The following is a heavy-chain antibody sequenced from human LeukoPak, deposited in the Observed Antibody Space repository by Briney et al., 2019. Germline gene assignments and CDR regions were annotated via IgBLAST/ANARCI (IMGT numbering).Heavy chain of an antibody. CDR3: ASYSEMATFEDY. J-gene: IGHJ4*02. Sequence: SVKVSCKASGGTFSSYAISWVRQAPGQGLEWMGGIIPIFGTANYAQKFQGRVTITADESTSTAYMELSSLRSEDTAVYYCASYSEMATFEDYWGQGTLVTVPS. CDR2: IIPIFGTA. V-gene: IGHV1-69*13. CDR1: GGTFSSYA. D-gene: IGHD5-24*01.